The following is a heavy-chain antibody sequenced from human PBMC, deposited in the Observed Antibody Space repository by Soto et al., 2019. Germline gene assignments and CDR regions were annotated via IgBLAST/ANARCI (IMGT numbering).Heavy chain of an antibody. J-gene: IGHJ5*02. Sequence: GGSLRLSCAASGFTFSSYWMHWVRQAPGKGPVWVSRIYSDGSRTSYADSVKGRFTISRDNAKNTLYLQMDSLSPEDTAVYYCARLRDCSGGSCYSRGGDNWFDPWGQGTLVTVSS. CDR1: GFTFSSYW. CDR2: IYSDGSRT. CDR3: ARLRDCSGGSCYSRGGDNWFDP. V-gene: IGHV3-74*01. D-gene: IGHD2-15*01.